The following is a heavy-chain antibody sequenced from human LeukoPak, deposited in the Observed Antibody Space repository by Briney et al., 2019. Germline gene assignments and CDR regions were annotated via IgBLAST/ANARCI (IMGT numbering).Heavy chain of an antibody. J-gene: IGHJ6*03. D-gene: IGHD3-10*01. CDR3: ARDLYGSGSYTHYYYYMDV. V-gene: IGHV1-2*02. CDR2: INPNSGGT. Sequence: ASVKVSCKTSGYTFTGYYMHWVRQAPGQGLEWMGCINPNSGGTNYAQKFQGRVTMTRDTSISTAYMELSRLRSDDTAVYYCARDLYGSGSYTHYYYYMDVWGKGTTVTISS. CDR1: GYTFTGYY.